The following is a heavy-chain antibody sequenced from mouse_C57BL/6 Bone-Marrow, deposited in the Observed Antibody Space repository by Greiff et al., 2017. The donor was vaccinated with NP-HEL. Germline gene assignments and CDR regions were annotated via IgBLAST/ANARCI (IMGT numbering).Heavy chain of an antibody. D-gene: IGHD2-4*01. J-gene: IGHJ4*01. V-gene: IGHV5-4*01. CDR1: GFTFSSYA. CDR3: ARLYYDYDMDY. Sequence: DVQLVESGGGLVKPGGSLKLSCAASGFTFSSYAMSWVRQTPEKRLEWVATISDGGSYTYYPDNVKGRFTISRDNAKNNLYLQMSHLKSEDTAMYYCARLYYDYDMDYWGQGTSVTVSS. CDR2: ISDGGSYT.